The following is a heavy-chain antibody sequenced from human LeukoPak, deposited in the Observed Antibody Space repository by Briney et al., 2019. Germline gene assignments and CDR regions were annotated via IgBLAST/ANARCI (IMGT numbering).Heavy chain of an antibody. CDR3: AKDKYSGYDLIDY. V-gene: IGHV3-30*18. D-gene: IGHD5-12*01. J-gene: IGHJ4*02. Sequence: GVSLRLSCAASGFTFSSYGMHWVRQAPGKGLEWGTVISYDGSNEYYADSVKGRFTISRDNSKNTLYLHMNSLRAEDTAVYYCAKDKYSGYDLIDYWGQGTLVTVSS. CDR2: ISYDGSNE. CDR1: GFTFSSYG.